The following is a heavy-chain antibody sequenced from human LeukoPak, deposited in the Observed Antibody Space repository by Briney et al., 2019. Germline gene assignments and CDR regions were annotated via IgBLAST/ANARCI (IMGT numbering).Heavy chain of an antibody. V-gene: IGHV3-23*01. J-gene: IGHJ4*02. CDR2: ISGSGGST. CDR1: RFTFSSYA. D-gene: IGHD3-3*01. Sequence: PGGSLRLSCAASRFTFSSYAMSWVRQAPGKGLEWVSSISGSGGSTYYADSVRGQFTISRDNSKNTLYLQMNSLRAEDTAVYYCAKEEWLLAVYLDYWGQGTLVTVSS. CDR3: AKEEWLLAVYLDY.